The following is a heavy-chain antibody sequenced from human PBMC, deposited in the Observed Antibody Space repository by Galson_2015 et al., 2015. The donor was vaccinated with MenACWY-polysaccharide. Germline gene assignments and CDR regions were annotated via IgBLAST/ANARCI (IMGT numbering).Heavy chain of an antibody. CDR1: GGSISSRNYY. D-gene: IGHD5-12*01. V-gene: IGHV4-39*01. Sequence: ETLSLTCTVSGGSISSRNYYWGWIRQPPGKGLEWIGTIYYGGSTYYNPSLKSRVTISVDTSKNQFSLKLTSVTAADTAVYYCARQGGSGRSHDYWGQGTLVTVSS. J-gene: IGHJ4*02. CDR3: ARQGGSGRSHDY. CDR2: IYYGGST.